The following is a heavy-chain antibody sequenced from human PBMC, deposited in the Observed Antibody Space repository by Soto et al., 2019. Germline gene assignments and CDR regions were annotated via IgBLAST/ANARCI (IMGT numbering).Heavy chain of an antibody. CDR1: GSTFSDYA. CDR2: MRGSGGSI. J-gene: IGHJ4*02. D-gene: IGHD1-1*01. V-gene: IGHV3-23*01. CDR3: AKTFGSNWLLDY. Sequence: EVQLLESGGGLVQPGGSLRLSCAGSGSTFSDYAISWVRQATGKGLAWVSAMRGSGGSIYYADFVKGRFTISRDNSKNTVYLQMSSLRGEDTAIYYCAKTFGSNWLLDYWGRGTLVTVSS.